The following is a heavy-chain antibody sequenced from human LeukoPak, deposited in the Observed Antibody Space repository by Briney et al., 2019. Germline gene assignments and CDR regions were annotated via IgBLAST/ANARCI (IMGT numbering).Heavy chain of an antibody. D-gene: IGHD7-27*01. Sequence: ASVKVSCKDSGYTFSNYGISWVRQAPGQGLEWMAWIAGERIYAPQFQGRLIISTDPSTSTAYMELRSLRSDDTAVYYCARDFWNLYENNDSNRDFDNWGQGTLLTVSS. CDR2: IAGER. V-gene: IGHV1-18*01. CDR3: ARDFWNLYENNDSNRDFDN. CDR1: GYTFSNYG. J-gene: IGHJ4*02.